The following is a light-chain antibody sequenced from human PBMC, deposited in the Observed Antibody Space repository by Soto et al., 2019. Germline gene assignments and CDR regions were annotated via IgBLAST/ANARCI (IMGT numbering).Light chain of an antibody. CDR1: QSVSSN. Sequence: EIVMTQSPATLSVSPGERATLSCRASQSVSSNLAWYQQKPGQAPRVLIYGASTRATGIPARFSGSGSGTEFTLTISSLQSEDVAVYYCQQYNNWPPSTFGGGTKVEIK. CDR2: GAS. V-gene: IGKV3-15*01. J-gene: IGKJ4*01. CDR3: QQYNNWPPST.